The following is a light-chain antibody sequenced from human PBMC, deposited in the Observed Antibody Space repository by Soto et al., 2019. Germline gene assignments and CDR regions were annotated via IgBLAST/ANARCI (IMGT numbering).Light chain of an antibody. CDR3: QQYYSIPYT. CDR1: QSVLYSSNNKNN. J-gene: IGKJ2*01. CDR2: WAS. Sequence: DIVMTQSPDSLAVSLGERATINCKFSQSVLYSSNNKNNLAWYQQKPGQPPKLLIYWASTRESGVPDRFSGSGSATDYTLTSVCLQAEDVAVYYCQQYYSIPYTFGQGTKLGIK. V-gene: IGKV4-1*01.